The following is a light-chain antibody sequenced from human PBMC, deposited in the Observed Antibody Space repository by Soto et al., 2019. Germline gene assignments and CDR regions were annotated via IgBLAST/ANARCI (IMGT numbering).Light chain of an antibody. CDR1: QDISNY. V-gene: IGKV1-16*02. J-gene: IGKJ1*01. Sequence: DIQMTQFPSSLSASVGDRVTITCRASQDISNYLVWFQQKPGKAPKPLIYGASSLRSGVPSKFSGSGFGTEFTLTITSLQPEDFATYYCQQYHSYPWPFGQGTKVEIK. CDR3: QQYHSYPWP. CDR2: GAS.